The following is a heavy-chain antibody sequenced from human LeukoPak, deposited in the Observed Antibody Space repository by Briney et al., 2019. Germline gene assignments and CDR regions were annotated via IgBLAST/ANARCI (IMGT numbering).Heavy chain of an antibody. CDR2: IYPRDGST. Sequence: ASVKVSCKASGYSFASNYIHWVRQAPGQGLEWMGMIYPRDGSTSYAQRFQDRVTVTRDTSTSTVHMELSGLRSEDTAVYYCARDQEGFDYWGQGTLVTVSS. CDR1: GYSFASNY. J-gene: IGHJ4*02. V-gene: IGHV1-46*01. CDR3: ARDQEGFDY.